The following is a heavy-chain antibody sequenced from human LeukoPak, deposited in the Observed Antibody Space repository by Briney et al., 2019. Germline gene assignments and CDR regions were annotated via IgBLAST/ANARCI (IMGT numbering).Heavy chain of an antibody. CDR1: GGSITSYY. J-gene: IGHJ2*01. V-gene: IGHV4-59*01. CDR3: ARARVRSYSYDSDGSYTSDWIFDL. D-gene: IGHD3-22*01. CDR2: IYDTGNT. Sequence: SETLSLTCIVSGGSITSYYWSWIRQPPGKGLEWLGYIYDTGNTNYNPSLRSRVTISVGTSKDQFSLRLSSVTAADTAVYYCARARVRSYSYDSDGSYTSDWIFDLWGRGTLVTVSS.